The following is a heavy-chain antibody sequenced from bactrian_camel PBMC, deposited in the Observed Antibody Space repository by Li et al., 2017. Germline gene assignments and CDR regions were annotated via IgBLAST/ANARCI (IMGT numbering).Heavy chain of an antibody. V-gene: IGHV3S53*01. CDR2: IDTDGST. J-gene: IGHJ4*01. CDR3: AADFWCNGWEYRFAY. D-gene: IGHD3*01. Sequence: HVQLVESGGGAVQAGGSLRLSCAASGYTSRTYCKGWFRQAPGKEREGVAAIDTDGSTRYADRVKGRFTISQDNAKNTLYLEMHSLKPEDTATYYCAADFWCNGWEYRFAYRGQGTQVTVS. CDR1: GYTSRTYC.